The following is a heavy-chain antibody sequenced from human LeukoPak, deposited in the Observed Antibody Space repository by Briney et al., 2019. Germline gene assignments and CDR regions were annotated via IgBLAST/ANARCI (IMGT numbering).Heavy chain of an antibody. Sequence: GSLRLSCAASGFTFSDYSMNCVRQAPGKELEWVSSISSSSSYIYYADSVKGRFTISRDNAKNSLYLQMNSLRAEDTAVYYCARDMSYHEFDYWGQGTLVTVSS. D-gene: IGHD1-26*01. CDR1: GFTFSDYS. CDR3: ARDMSYHEFDY. CDR2: ISSSSSYI. V-gene: IGHV3-21*01. J-gene: IGHJ4*02.